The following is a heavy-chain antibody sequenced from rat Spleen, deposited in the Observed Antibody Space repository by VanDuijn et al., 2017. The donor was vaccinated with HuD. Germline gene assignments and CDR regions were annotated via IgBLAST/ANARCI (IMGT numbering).Heavy chain of an antibody. J-gene: IGHJ2*01. D-gene: IGHD1-11*01. Sequence: EVQLVESGGGLVQPGRSLKLSCAASGFTFSNYGMAWVRQTPTKGLEWVASISYEGSATYYGDSVKGRFTISRDNAKSTLYLQMNSLRSEDTATYYCTTANSGGYSELYYFDYWGQGVMVTVSS. V-gene: IGHV5-22*01. CDR3: TTANSGGYSELYYFDY. CDR2: ISYEGSAT. CDR1: GFTFSNYG.